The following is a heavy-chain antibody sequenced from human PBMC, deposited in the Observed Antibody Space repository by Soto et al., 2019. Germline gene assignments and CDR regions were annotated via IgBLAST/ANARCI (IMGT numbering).Heavy chain of an antibody. CDR1: GRTFRSSA. V-gene: IGHV1-69*06. CDR2: IIPIFGTA. J-gene: IGHJ4*02. Sequence: SVKVSCKASGRTFRSSAISWVRQAPGQGLEWMGGIIPIFGTANYAQKFQGRVTITADKSTSTAYMELSSLRSEDTAVYYCARGGDTAGPLRYFDYWGQGTLVTGSS. D-gene: IGHD6-13*01. CDR3: ARGGDTAGPLRYFDY.